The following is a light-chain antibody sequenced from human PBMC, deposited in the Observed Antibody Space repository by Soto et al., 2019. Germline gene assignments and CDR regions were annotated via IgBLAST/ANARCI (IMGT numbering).Light chain of an antibody. J-gene: IGKJ5*01. CDR2: AAS. CDR1: QSISNY. V-gene: IGKV1-39*01. CDR3: QQSYSAPIT. Sequence: DIQMTQSPSSLSASVGDRVTITCRASQSISNYLNWYQQKPGKAPKLLIFAASSLQSGVPSRFSGSGSGTNFTLTISSLQPEDFAAYYCQQSYSAPITFGQGHDWRL.